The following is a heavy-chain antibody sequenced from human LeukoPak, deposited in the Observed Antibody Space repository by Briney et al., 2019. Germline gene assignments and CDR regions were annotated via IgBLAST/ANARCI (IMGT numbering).Heavy chain of an antibody. V-gene: IGHV4-39*01. CDR1: GGSISSSSYY. J-gene: IGHJ3*02. CDR3: ARRSVVVVAATRKAFDI. CDR2: IYYSGST. Sequence: PSETLSLTCTVSGGSISSSSYYWGWIRQPPGKGLEWIGSIYYSGSTYYNPSLKSRVTISVDTSKNQFSLKLSSVTAADTAVYYCARRSVVVVAATRKAFDIWGQGTMVTVSS. D-gene: IGHD2-15*01.